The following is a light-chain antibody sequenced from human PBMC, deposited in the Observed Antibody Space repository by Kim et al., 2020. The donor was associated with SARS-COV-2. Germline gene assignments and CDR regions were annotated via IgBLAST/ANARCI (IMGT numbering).Light chain of an antibody. CDR1: QSINSN. J-gene: IGKJ2*01. Sequence: DIVMTQSPATLSVSPGERATLACRASQSINSNLAWYEQKPGQAPRLLIYGTSTRATGIPARFSGSGSGTEFTLTISSLQSEDFAVYYCQQYNNWPLTFGQGTKLEI. CDR3: QQYNNWPLT. V-gene: IGKV3-15*01. CDR2: GTS.